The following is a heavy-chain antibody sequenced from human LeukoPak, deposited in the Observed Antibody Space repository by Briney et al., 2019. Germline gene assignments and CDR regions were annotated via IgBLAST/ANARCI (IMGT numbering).Heavy chain of an antibody. V-gene: IGHV1-69*06. D-gene: IGHD3-10*01. J-gene: IGHJ5*02. CDR1: GGTFTSYA. Sequence: SVKVSCKASGGTFTSYAISWVRQAPGQGLEWMGGIIPIFGTANYAQKFQGRVTITADKSTSTAYMELSSLRSEDTAVYYCARAITMVRGVIHWFDPWGQGTLVTVSS. CDR2: IIPIFGTA. CDR3: ARAITMVRGVIHWFDP.